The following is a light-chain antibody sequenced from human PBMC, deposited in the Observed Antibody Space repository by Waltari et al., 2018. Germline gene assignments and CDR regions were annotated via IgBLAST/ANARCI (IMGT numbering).Light chain of an antibody. CDR3: ASLAIHTLFV. V-gene: IGLV2-8*01. Sequence: QSALTQPPSASGSPGQSVTISCTGTSSDIGGYDYVSWYQQHPGKAPKLLIFEITKRPSGVPDRFSGSKSGTTASLTVSGLQPEDDAHYFCASLAIHTLFVFGSGTKVTVL. J-gene: IGLJ1*01. CDR1: SSDIGGYDY. CDR2: EIT.